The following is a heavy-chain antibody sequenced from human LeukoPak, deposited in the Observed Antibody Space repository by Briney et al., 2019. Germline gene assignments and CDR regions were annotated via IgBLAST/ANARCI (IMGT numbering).Heavy chain of an antibody. J-gene: IGHJ6*02. Sequence: GGSLRLSCAASGFTFSNYEMNGVRQAPGKGLEWVSYISNSGDYTNYADSVKGRFTISRANAENSLYLQMNSLRAEDTAVYYCARDTYYSMDVWGQGTTVTVSS. CDR2: ISNSGDYT. V-gene: IGHV3-48*03. CDR1: GFTFSNYE. CDR3: ARDTYYSMDV.